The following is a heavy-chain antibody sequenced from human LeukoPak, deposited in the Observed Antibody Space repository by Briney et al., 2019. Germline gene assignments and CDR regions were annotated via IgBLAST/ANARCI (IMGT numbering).Heavy chain of an antibody. D-gene: IGHD5-18*01. CDR3: ARSRGHSYGLSLVAFDI. CDR2: ISWNSGSI. V-gene: IGHV3-9*01. J-gene: IGHJ3*02. Sequence: QPGGSLRLSCAASGFTFDDYAMHWVRQAPGKGLEWVSGISWNSGSIGYADSVKGRFTISRDNAKNSLYLQMNSLRAEDTALYYCARSRGHSYGLSLVAFDIWGQGTMVTVSS. CDR1: GFTFDDYA.